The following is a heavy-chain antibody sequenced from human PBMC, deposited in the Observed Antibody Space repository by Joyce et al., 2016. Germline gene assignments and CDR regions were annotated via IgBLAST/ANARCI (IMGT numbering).Heavy chain of an antibody. CDR2: ISYDGTSE. D-gene: IGHD4-17*01. V-gene: IGHV3-30*18. Sequence: QVQLVESGGGVVQPGKSVSLSCAGSGFIFGNSGMHWVRQAPGKGLEWVAVISYDGTSEWYADSVKGRFTVSRDNSKKTLYLQMDSLRIEDTAVYYCAKDFDAVTYDLWGQGTLVTVSS. CDR1: GFIFGNSG. CDR3: AKDFDAVTYDL. J-gene: IGHJ5*02.